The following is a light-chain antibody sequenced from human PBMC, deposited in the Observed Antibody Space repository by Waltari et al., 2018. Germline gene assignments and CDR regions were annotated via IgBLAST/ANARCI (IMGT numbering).Light chain of an antibody. CDR2: KAS. CDR3: QQYNSYPWT. V-gene: IGKV1-5*03. Sequence: DIQMTRSPSTLSASVGDRVPITCRASQSISSWLAWYQQKPGKAPKLLIYKASSLESGVPSRFSGSGSGTEFTLTISSLQPDDFATYYCQQYNSYPWTFGQGTKVEIK. CDR1: QSISSW. J-gene: IGKJ1*01.